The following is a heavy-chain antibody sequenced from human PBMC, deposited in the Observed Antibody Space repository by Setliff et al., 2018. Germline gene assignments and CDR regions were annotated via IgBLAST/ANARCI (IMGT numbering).Heavy chain of an antibody. CDR2: ISCYDGNT. CDR3: ARVRPCGGDCSTGVGGPYYFDH. D-gene: IGHD2-21*02. CDR1: GYTFNSYG. J-gene: IGHJ4*02. V-gene: IGHV1-18*01. Sequence: ASVKVSCKASGYTFNSYGISWVRQAPGQGLKWMGWISCYDGNTRYARKIQGRVTMTTDTSTTTAYMELRSLTSDDTAVYYCARVRPCGGDCSTGVGGPYYFDHWGQGTLVTVSS.